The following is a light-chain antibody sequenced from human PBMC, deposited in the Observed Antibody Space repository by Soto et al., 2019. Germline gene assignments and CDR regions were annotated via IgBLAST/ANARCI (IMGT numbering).Light chain of an antibody. V-gene: IGKV2-28*01. CDR2: LGS. J-gene: IGKJ1*01. CDR3: MQALQTPPWT. Sequence: DIVMTQTPLSLPVTPGEPAYISCRSSQSLLHSNGYNYLDWYLQKPGQSPQLLIYLGSNRASGVPDRFSGSGSGTDFTLRISRVEAEDVGVYYCMQALQTPPWTFGQGT. CDR1: QSLLHSNGYNY.